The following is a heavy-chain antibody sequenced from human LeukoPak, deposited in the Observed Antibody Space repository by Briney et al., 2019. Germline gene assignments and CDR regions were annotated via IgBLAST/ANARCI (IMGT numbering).Heavy chain of an antibody. Sequence: SETLSLTCTVSGGSISSYYWSWIRQPPGKGLEWIGYIYYSGSTNYNPSLKSRVTISVDTSKDQFSLKLSSVTAADTAVYYCARHGGQQFSLDYWGQGTLVTVSS. CDR3: ARHGGQQFSLDY. D-gene: IGHD6-13*01. CDR2: IYYSGST. CDR1: GGSISSYY. V-gene: IGHV4-59*08. J-gene: IGHJ4*02.